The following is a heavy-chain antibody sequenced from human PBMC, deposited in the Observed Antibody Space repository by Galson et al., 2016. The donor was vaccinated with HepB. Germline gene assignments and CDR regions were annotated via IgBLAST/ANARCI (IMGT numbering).Heavy chain of an antibody. V-gene: IGHV2-26*01. D-gene: IGHD1-1*01. CDR2: IFSNDEK. Sequence: PALVKPTQTLTLTCTVSGFSLNDAGMGVTWIRQPPGKALEWLAHIFSNDEKSYSTSLNTRLTISKVTSKSQVVLTMTNMDPVDTATYYCARIRIQLDRHSYNWFDPWGQGTLVTVSS. CDR1: GFSLNDAGMG. CDR3: ARIRIQLDRHSYNWFDP. J-gene: IGHJ5*02.